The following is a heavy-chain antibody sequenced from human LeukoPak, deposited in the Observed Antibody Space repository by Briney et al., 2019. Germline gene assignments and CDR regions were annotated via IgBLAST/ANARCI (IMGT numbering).Heavy chain of an antibody. CDR1: GFTLSSYW. V-gene: IGHV3-74*01. J-gene: IGHJ4*02. CDR2: VHRVESST. D-gene: IGHD1-26*01. CDR3: ASGSYYFDY. Sequence: GGSLRLSCAPSGFTLSSYWMHWVRPAPGKGLVWDSRVHRVESSTIYADSVKGRFTISRDNAKNTLYLQMNSLRAEETAVYYCASGSYYFDYWGQGTLVTVSS.